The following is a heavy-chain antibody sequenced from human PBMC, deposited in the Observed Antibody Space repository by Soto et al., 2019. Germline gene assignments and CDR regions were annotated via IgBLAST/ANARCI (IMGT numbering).Heavy chain of an antibody. Sequence: ASVKDSCKASGYTFTGYYMHWVRQAPGQGLEWMGWINPNSGGTNYGQKFQGRVTMTRDTSIGTAYMELSRLRSDDTAVYYCARDRTYYDILTGYDAFDIWGQGTMVTVSS. V-gene: IGHV1-2*02. D-gene: IGHD3-9*01. CDR2: INPNSGGT. CDR1: GYTFTGYY. CDR3: ARDRTYYDILTGYDAFDI. J-gene: IGHJ3*02.